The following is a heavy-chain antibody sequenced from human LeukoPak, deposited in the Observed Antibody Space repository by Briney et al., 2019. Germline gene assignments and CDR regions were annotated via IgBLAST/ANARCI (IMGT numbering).Heavy chain of an antibody. CDR1: GGSISSYY. D-gene: IGHD6-13*01. CDR2: INHSGST. Sequence: SETLSLTCTVSGGSISSYYWSWLRQPPGKGLEWIGEINHSGSTNYNPSLKSRVTISLDTSKNQLSLKLTSMTAADTAAYYCARSTVGSLYGEVFQNWGQGTLVTVSS. CDR3: ARSTVGSLYGEVFQN. J-gene: IGHJ4*02. V-gene: IGHV4-34*01.